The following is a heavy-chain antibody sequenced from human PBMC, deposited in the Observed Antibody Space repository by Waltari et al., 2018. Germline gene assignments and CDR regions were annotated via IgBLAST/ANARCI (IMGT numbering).Heavy chain of an antibody. Sequence: EVQLVESGGGLVQPGGSLRLSCAASGFTFSNYAMHWVRQAPGKGLEYVSSITSDGGTTYDANSVKGRFIISRDNSKNTLNLQMGSLRVEDTAVYYCARDRAGVGDGWGQGTLVIVSS. CDR3: ARDRAGVGDG. CDR2: ITSDGGTT. CDR1: GFTFSNYA. V-gene: IGHV3-64*01. J-gene: IGHJ4*02. D-gene: IGHD3-10*01.